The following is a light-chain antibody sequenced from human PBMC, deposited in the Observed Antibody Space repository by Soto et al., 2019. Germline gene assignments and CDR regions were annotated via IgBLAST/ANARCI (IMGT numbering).Light chain of an antibody. CDR3: CSYAGSPYV. Sequence: QCVLTQPRSVSGSPGQAVAISCTGTSSDVGAYDYVSWYQQHPGKAPKLMIYDVTKRPSGVPDRFSGSKSGNTASLTISGLQPEDESDYYCCSYAGSPYVFGTGTKVTVL. V-gene: IGLV2-11*01. CDR1: SSDVGAYDY. J-gene: IGLJ1*01. CDR2: DVT.